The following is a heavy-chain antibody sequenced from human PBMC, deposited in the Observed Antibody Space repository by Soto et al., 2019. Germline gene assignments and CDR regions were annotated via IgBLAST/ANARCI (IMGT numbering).Heavy chain of an antibody. J-gene: IGHJ4*02. V-gene: IGHV3-23*01. CDR3: ATEGVKTTWNFDY. CDR2: VSPHAANT. Sequence: EVQLLESGGDLVQPGGSLRLSCVASGFTFDSCGMNWVRQAPGKGLEWVAGVSPHAANTYYADSVRGRFIISRDDSRKTVSLDMNSLRGEDSAVYYCATEGVKTTWNFDYWGQGTVVTVSS. CDR1: GFTFDSCG. D-gene: IGHD1-1*01.